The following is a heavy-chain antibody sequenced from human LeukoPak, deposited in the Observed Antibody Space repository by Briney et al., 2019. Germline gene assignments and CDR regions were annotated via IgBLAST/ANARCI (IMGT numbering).Heavy chain of an antibody. D-gene: IGHD5-12*01. CDR3: ARDRLGWLRGPSDY. Sequence: PGGSLRLSCVASGCTFSTYSMKWVRQAPGKGLEWVSYISDSSSTIYYADSVKGRFTISRDNSKNTLYLQMNSMRAEDTAVYYCARDRLGWLRGPSDYWGQGTLVTVSS. V-gene: IGHV3-48*01. CDR2: ISDSSSTI. J-gene: IGHJ4*02. CDR1: GCTFSTYS.